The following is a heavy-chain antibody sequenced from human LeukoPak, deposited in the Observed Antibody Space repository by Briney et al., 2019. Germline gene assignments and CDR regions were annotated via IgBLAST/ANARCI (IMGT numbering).Heavy chain of an antibody. J-gene: IGHJ3*02. CDR1: GGTFSSYA. Sequence: VASVTVSFKASGGTFSSYAISWVRQAPGQGLEWMGGIIPIFGTANYAQKFQGRVTITADESTSTAYMELSSLRSEDTAVYYCARSDSFGTDAFDIWGQGTMVTVSS. CDR2: IIPIFGTA. CDR3: ARSDSFGTDAFDI. V-gene: IGHV1-69*13. D-gene: IGHD3-22*01.